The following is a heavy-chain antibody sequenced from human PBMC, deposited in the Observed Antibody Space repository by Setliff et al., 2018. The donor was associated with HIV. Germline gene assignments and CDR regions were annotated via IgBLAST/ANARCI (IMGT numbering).Heavy chain of an antibody. J-gene: IGHJ4*02. CDR2: ILSTGERT. Sequence: SLRLSCAASGFTFSNYAMSWVRQAPGEGLEWVSAILSTGERTFYADSVKGRFTTSRDNSKNTVYLQMNSLRAEDTAEYYCAKELAASGLGYFDSWGRGILVTVSS. CDR3: AKELAASGLGYFDS. D-gene: IGHD3-22*01. CDR1: GFTFSNYA. V-gene: IGHV3-23*01.